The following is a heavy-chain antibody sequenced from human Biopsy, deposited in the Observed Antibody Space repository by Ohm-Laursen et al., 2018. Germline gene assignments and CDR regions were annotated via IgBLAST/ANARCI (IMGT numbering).Heavy chain of an antibody. CDR2: ISTYNDDT. CDR1: GYTFTAYG. J-gene: IGHJ3*02. D-gene: IGHD3-3*01. V-gene: IGHV1-18*04. CDR3: ARDPGYDFWSGSDPFDI. Sequence: ASVNVSCKTSGYTFTAYGISWVRQAPGQGLEWMGWISTYNDDTNIAQKFQGRVSMTTDTSTRTAYMELRSLRSGDTAIYFCARDPGYDFWSGSDPFDIWGQGTLVTVS.